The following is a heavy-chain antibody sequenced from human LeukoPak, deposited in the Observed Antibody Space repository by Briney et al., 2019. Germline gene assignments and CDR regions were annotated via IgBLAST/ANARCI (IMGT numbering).Heavy chain of an antibody. V-gene: IGHV4-59*01. CDR3: ARDPFGSNAFDI. D-gene: IGHD3-10*01. Sequence: PSETLSLTCIVSGRPLTKYYWSWLRQPPGKGLEWLGYIYYSGSTNYNPSLKSRVTISVDTSNNQFSLRLSSVTAADTAVYYCARDPFGSNAFDIWGQGTVVAVSS. J-gene: IGHJ3*02. CDR1: GRPLTKYY. CDR2: IYYSGST.